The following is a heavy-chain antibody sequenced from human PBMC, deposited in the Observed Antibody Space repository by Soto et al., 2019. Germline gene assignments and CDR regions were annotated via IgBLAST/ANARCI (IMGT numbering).Heavy chain of an antibody. CDR3: ANLPSCSSSSCLDY. V-gene: IGHV3-21*06. Sequence: KPGGSLRLSCAASGFSFSKYSMNWVRQAPGKGLEWVSSINDRSNYIDYADSVKGRFTISRDNAINSLYLQMNSLRPDDTAVYYCANLPSCSSSSCLDYWGRGTPVPVSS. D-gene: IGHD2-15*01. CDR2: INDRSNYI. CDR1: GFSFSKYS. J-gene: IGHJ4*02.